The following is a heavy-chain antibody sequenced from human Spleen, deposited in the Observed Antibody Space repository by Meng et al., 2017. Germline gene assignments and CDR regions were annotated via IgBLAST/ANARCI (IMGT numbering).Heavy chain of an antibody. CDR3: ARVSRSLVSPKVGSMPDDH. D-gene: IGHD1-26*01. J-gene: IGHJ4*02. CDR2: ISFNGSAK. CDR1: GFAFSSYA. V-gene: IGHV3-30*01. Sequence: GESLKISCAASGFAFSSYAMHWVRQAPGKGLEWVAVISFNGSAKNYADSVKGRFTISRDNSKNTLYLQMNSLSADDTAVYYCARVSRSLVSPKVGSMPDDHWGQGTLVTVSS.